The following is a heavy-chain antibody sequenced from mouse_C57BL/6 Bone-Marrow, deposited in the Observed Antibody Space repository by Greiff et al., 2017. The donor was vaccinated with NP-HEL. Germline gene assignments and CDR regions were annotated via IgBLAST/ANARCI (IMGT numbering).Heavy chain of an antibody. V-gene: IGHV1-69*01. CDR2: IDPSDSYT. Sequence: VQLQQPGAELVMPGASVKLSCKASGYTFTSYWMHWVKQRPGQGLEWIGEIDPSDSYTNYNQKFKGKSTLTVDKSSSTAYMQLSSLTSEDSAVYYCAREVTNWYFEVWGTGTTVTVSS. CDR1: GYTFTSYW. D-gene: IGHD2-5*01. CDR3: AREVTNWYFEV. J-gene: IGHJ1*03.